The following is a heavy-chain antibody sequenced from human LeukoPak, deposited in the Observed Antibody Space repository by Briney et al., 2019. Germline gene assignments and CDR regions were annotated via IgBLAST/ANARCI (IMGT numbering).Heavy chain of an antibody. V-gene: IGHV1-69*04. CDR3: ARVIGSGSYYIAFDI. D-gene: IGHD3-10*01. CDR1: GGTFSSYA. J-gene: IGHJ3*02. Sequence: SVKVSCKASGGTFSSYAISWVRQAPGQGLEWMGRIIPILGIANYAQKFQGRVTITADKSTSTAYMELSSLRSEDTAVYYCARVIGSGSYYIAFDIWGQGTMVTVSS. CDR2: IIPILGIA.